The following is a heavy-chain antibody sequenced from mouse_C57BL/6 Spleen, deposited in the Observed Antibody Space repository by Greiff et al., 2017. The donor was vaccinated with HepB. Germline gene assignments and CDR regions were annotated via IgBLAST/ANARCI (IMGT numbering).Heavy chain of an antibody. J-gene: IGHJ4*01. CDR2: ISDGGSYT. CDR3: ARDQGRYYAMDY. V-gene: IGHV5-4*01. D-gene: IGHD3-2*02. Sequence: EVQLQESGGGLVKPGGSLKLSCAASGFTFSSYAMSWVRQTPEKRLEWVATISDGGSYTYYPDNVKGRFTISRDNAKNNLYLQMSHLKSEDTAMYYCARDQGRYYAMDYWGQGTSVTVSS. CDR1: GFTFSSYA.